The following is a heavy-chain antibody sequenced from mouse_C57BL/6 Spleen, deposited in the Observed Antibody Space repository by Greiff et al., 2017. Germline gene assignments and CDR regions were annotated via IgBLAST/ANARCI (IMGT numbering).Heavy chain of an antibody. CDR2: SRNKANDYTT. V-gene: IGHV7-1*01. CDR1: GFTFSDFY. CDR3: ARVYYYGSSWYFDV. D-gene: IGHD1-1*01. Sequence: EVQVVESGGGLVQSGRSLRLSCATSGFTFSDFYMEWVRQAPGKGLEWIAASRNKANDYTTEYSASVKGRFSVSRDTSQSILYLPMNALRAEDTAIYYCARVYYYGSSWYFDVWGTGTTVTVSS. J-gene: IGHJ1*03.